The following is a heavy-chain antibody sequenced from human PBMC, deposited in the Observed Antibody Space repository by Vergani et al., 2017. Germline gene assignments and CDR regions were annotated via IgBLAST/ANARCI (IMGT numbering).Heavy chain of an antibody. Sequence: QVQLQESGPGLVKPSETLSLTCTVSSYSISSGYYWGFIRQPPGKGLEWIGSISSSGSPYYNPTLKSRLAFSVDTSKNLFSLRLKSVTATDTGMYYCARPVGPSAIADGYHVWGQGTMVTVS. CDR1: SYSISSGYY. J-gene: IGHJ3*01. V-gene: IGHV4-38-2*02. CDR3: ARPVGPSAIADGYHV. D-gene: IGHD3-10*01. CDR2: ISSSGSP.